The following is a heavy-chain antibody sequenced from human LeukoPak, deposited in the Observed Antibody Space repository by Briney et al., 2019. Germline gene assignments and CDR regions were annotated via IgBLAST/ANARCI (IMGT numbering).Heavy chain of an antibody. V-gene: IGHV4-30-4*01. Sequence: SETLSLTCTVSGGSISSGDYYWRWLRQPPGTGLEWIGYIYYSGSTYYNPSLKSRVTISVDTSKNQFSLKLSSVTAADTAVYYCARQYSGYDPLDYWGQGTLVTVSS. CDR2: IYYSGST. J-gene: IGHJ4*02. D-gene: IGHD5-12*01. CDR1: GGSISSGDYY. CDR3: ARQYSGYDPLDY.